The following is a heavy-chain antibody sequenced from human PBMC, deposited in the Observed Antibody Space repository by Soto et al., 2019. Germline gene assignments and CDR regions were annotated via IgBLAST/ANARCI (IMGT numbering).Heavy chain of an antibody. J-gene: IGHJ2*01. CDR1: GGTFSSYA. Sequence: QVQLVQSGAEVKKPGSSVKVSCKASGGTFSSYAISWVRQAPGQGLEWMGGIIPIFGTANYAQQFQGRVTITAEESTSTAYMELSRLRSEDTAVYYCASYNTVTTTREWYFDLWGRGTLVTVSS. D-gene: IGHD4-17*01. V-gene: IGHV1-69*01. CDR2: IIPIFGTA. CDR3: ASYNTVTTTREWYFDL.